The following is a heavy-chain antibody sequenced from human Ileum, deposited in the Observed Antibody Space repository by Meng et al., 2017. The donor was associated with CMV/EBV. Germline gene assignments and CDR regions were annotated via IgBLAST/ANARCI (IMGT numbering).Heavy chain of an antibody. CDR3: ARGSGYTYGYDY. V-gene: IGHV4-30-2*01. CDR1: GGSISGVGYS. D-gene: IGHD5-18*01. J-gene: IGHJ4*02. Sequence: AVSGGSISGVGYSWTWIRPPPGKGLEWIGYMWHTGATYYNPSLKSRVTISVDRSKNQFSLNLNSVTAADTAVYYCARGSGYTYGYDYWGQGTLVTVS. CDR2: MWHTGAT.